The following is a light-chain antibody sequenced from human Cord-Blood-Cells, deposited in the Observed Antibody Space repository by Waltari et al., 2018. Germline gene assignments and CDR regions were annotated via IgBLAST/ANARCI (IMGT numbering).Light chain of an antibody. CDR1: NIGSKS. CDR2: DDS. V-gene: IGLV3-21*03. Sequence: SYVLTQPPSVSVAPGKTARITCGGNNIGSKSVHWYKQKPGQAPVLVVYDDSDGPSGIPERFSGSNSGNTATLTISRVEAGDEADYYCQVWDSSSDHYVVFGGWTKLTVL. J-gene: IGLJ2*01. CDR3: QVWDSSSDHYVV.